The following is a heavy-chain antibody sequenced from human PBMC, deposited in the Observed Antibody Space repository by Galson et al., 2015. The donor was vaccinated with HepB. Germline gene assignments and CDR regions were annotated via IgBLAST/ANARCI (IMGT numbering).Heavy chain of an antibody. D-gene: IGHD4-17*01. CDR2: AYYRSKWYN. Sequence: CAISEDSVSSNSAAWNWIRQSPSRGLEWLGRAYYRSKWYNDYAVSVKSRITINPDTSKNQFSLQLNSVTPEDTAVYYCARQGGAYNPFDYWGQGTLVTVSS. J-gene: IGHJ4*02. V-gene: IGHV6-1*01. CDR3: ARQGGAYNPFDY. CDR1: EDSVSSNSAA.